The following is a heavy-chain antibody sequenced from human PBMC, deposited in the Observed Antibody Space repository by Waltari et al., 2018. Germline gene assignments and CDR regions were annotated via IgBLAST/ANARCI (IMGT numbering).Heavy chain of an antibody. CDR2: ICSDGIKK. D-gene: IGHD3-9*01. CDR3: AKAGRRYFDFSEILE. V-gene: IGHV3-33*06. CDR1: GFTFGSYG. Sequence: QVHLVESGGGVVQPGKSLRLSCAASGFTFGSYGMHWVRQAPGKGLEWVAVICSDGIKKYDAESVKGHFTISRDNSRRSVSLEMNSLRGEDTAVYYCAKAGRRYFDFSEILEWGLGTQVTVSS. J-gene: IGHJ4*02.